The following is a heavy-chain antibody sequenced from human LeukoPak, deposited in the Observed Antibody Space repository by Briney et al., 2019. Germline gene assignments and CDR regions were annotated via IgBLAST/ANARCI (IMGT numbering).Heavy chain of an antibody. CDR3: VAAGAFDY. Sequence: GGSLRLSCVVSGFTFSTYWMYWVRQAPGKGLVWVSRINTDGSTTNYADSVKGRFTISRDNTKNTLYLQMNTLRAEDTAVYYCVAAGAFDYWGQGALVTVSS. V-gene: IGHV3-74*01. J-gene: IGHJ4*02. CDR1: GFTFSTYW. D-gene: IGHD6-13*01. CDR2: INTDGSTT.